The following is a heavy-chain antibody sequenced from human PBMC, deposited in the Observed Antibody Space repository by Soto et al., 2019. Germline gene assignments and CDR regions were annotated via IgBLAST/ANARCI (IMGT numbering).Heavy chain of an antibody. CDR3: ANRDY. J-gene: IGHJ4*02. CDR1: GFTFSSYG. Sequence: GGSLRLSCAASGFTFSSYGMHWVRQAPGKGLEWVAVISYDGSNKYYADSVKGRFTISRDNSKNTLYLQMNSLRAEDTAVYYCANRDYWGQGTLVTVSS. CDR2: ISYDGSNK. V-gene: IGHV3-30*18.